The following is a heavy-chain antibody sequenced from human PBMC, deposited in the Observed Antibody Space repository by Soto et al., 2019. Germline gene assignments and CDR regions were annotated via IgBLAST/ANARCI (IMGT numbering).Heavy chain of an antibody. D-gene: IGHD2-21*01. CDR2: ISPGSRYP. Sequence: QVQLVESGGGLVPPGGSLRLSCAGSGFTFGDSYMSWIRQAPGKGLEWLSYISPGSRYPAYADSVKGRLTISRDNAKRSLYLQMMSLTAEDTAIYYCVRGCGGGLFDPWGQGTMFTVSS. V-gene: IGHV3-11*06. CDR3: VRGCGGGLFDP. J-gene: IGHJ5*02. CDR1: GFTFGDSY.